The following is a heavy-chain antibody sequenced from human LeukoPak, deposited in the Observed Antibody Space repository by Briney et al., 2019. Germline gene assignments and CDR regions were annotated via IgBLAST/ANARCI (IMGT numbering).Heavy chain of an antibody. D-gene: IGHD6-13*01. Sequence: SETLSLTCAVYGGSFSGYYWSWIRQPPGKGLEWIGEINHSGSTNYNPSLKSRVTISVDTSKNQFSLKLSSVTAADTAVYYCARGYRSWYHYYYYYYMDVWGKGTTVTISS. CDR2: INHSGST. V-gene: IGHV4-34*01. J-gene: IGHJ6*03. CDR3: ARGYRSWYHYYYYYYMDV. CDR1: GGSFSGYY.